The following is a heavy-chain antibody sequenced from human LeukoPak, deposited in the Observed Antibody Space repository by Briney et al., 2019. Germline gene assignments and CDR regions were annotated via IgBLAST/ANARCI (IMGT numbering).Heavy chain of an antibody. J-gene: IGHJ6*03. D-gene: IGHD3-3*01. Sequence: GGSLRLSCAASGFTFSDYYMSWIRQAPGKGLEWVSYISSSGSTIYYADSVKGRFTISRDNAKNSLYLQMNSLRAEDTAVYYCARDPRVLEWLYYMDVWGKGTTVTVSS. V-gene: IGHV3-11*04. CDR2: ISSSGSTI. CDR3: ARDPRVLEWLYYMDV. CDR1: GFTFSDYY.